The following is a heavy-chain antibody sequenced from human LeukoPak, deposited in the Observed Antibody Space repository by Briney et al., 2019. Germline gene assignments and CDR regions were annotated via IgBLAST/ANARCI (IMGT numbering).Heavy chain of an antibody. J-gene: IGHJ4*02. V-gene: IGHV3-23*01. D-gene: IGHD1-1*01. CDR1: ALTFSSNS. CDR2: ISVSGGST. CDR3: AKGRAGGWNGGDS. Sequence: PGRSLRLSCAAAALTFSSNSMNCVRQAPRKGLEWVSGISVSGGSTYYADSVRGRFTNPRDNSKNTVYLQLSSLRAEDTAVYYCAKGRAGGWNGGDSWGQGALVTVSS.